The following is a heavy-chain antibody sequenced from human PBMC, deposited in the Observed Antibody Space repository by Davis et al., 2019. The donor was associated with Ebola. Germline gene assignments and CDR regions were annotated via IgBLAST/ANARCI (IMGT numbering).Heavy chain of an antibody. J-gene: IGHJ5*02. CDR2: IYYSGST. CDR1: GGSISSGGYY. D-gene: IGHD4-17*01. CDR3: ASYTVTDESNWFDP. V-gene: IGHV4-31*03. Sequence: MPSETLSLTCTVSGGSISSGGYYWSWIRQHPGKGLEWIGYIYYSGSTYYNPSLKSRVTISVDTSKNQFSLKLSSVTAADTAVYYCASYTVTDESNWFDPWGQGTLVTVSS.